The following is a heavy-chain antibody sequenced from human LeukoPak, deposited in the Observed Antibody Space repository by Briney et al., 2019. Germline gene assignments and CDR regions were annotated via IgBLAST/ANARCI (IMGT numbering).Heavy chain of an antibody. CDR3: ARWPGIYYYDSSGYPDH. V-gene: IGHV1-8*01. Sequence: ASVKVSCKASGYTFTSYDINWVRQATGQGLEWMGWMNPNSGNTGYAQKFQGRVTMTRNTSISTAYMELSSLRSEDTAVYYCARWPGIYYYDSSGYPDHWGQGTLVTVSS. J-gene: IGHJ4*02. CDR1: GYTFTSYD. D-gene: IGHD3-22*01. CDR2: MNPNSGNT.